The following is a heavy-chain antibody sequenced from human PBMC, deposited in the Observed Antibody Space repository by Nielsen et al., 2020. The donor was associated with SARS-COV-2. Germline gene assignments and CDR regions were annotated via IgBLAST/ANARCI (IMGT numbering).Heavy chain of an antibody. Sequence: GESLKISCAASGFTFSSYSMNWVRQAPGKGLEWVSSISSSSSYIYYADSVKGRFTISRDNAKNSLYLQMNSLRAEDTAVYYCAREPQNSSKDYWGQGTLVTVSS. D-gene: IGHD6-13*01. CDR1: GFTFSSYS. CDR3: AREPQNSSKDY. CDR2: ISSSSSYI. V-gene: IGHV3-21*04. J-gene: IGHJ4*02.